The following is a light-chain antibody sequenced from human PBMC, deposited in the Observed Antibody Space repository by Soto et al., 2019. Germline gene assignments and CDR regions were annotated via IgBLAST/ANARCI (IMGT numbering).Light chain of an antibody. CDR2: XXX. J-gene: IGLJ1*01. V-gene: IGLV2-23*01. CDR3: WSYAGFTTYC. CDR1: SSNIDVFDL. Sequence: SVLAQPASVSGSPGQSITISCTGTSSNIDVFDLVSWYRQRPGKPPKPMIXXXXXSACGGSVRVSGSKAGNTGSLAISGLQAEVEADYYWWSYAGFTTYCLGKGTKGTGL.